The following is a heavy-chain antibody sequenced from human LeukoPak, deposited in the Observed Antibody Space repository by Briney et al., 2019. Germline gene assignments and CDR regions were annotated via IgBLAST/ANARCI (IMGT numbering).Heavy chain of an antibody. CDR2: IYYSGST. D-gene: IGHD6-13*01. CDR3: ARDGPGIAAAGFSDAFDI. Sequence: KASETLSLTRTVSGGSISSGDYYWSWIRQPPGKGLEWIGYIYYSGSTYYNPSLKSRVTISVDTSKNQFSLKLSSVTAADTAVYYCARDGPGIAAAGFSDAFDIWGQGTMVTVSS. CDR1: GGSISSGDYY. V-gene: IGHV4-30-4*01. J-gene: IGHJ3*02.